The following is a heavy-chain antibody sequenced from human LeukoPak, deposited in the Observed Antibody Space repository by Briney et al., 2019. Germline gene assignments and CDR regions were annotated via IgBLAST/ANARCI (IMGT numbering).Heavy chain of an antibody. CDR3: GTETGYNYGFDH. J-gene: IGHJ5*02. Sequence: GGSLRLSCAASGFTFRRYSMNWVRQAPGKGLEWVSSVSSSRSYIYYGDSVKGRFTISRDNAKNSLYLQMNSLRAEDTAVYYCGTETGYNYGFDHWGQGTVVTVSS. V-gene: IGHV3-21*01. CDR1: GFTFRRYS. D-gene: IGHD5-18*01. CDR2: VSSSRSYI.